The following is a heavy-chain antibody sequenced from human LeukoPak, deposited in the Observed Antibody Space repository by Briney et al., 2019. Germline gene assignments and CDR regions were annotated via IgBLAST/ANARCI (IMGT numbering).Heavy chain of an antibody. D-gene: IGHD2-2*01. CDR2: ISSNGGST. V-gene: IGHV3-64*01. CDR3: ARGRYCSSTSCYGYYFDY. J-gene: IGHJ4*02. Sequence: PGGSLRLSSAASGFTFSSYAMHWVRQAPGKGLEYVSAISSNGGSTYYANSVKGRFTISRDNSKNTLYLQMGSLRAEDMAVYYCARGRYCSSTSCYGYYFDYWGQGTLVTVSS. CDR1: GFTFSSYA.